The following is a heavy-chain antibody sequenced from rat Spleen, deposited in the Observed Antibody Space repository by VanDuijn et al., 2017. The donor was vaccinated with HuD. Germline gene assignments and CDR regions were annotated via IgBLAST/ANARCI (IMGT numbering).Heavy chain of an antibody. Sequence: EVQLVESGGVLVQPGRSMKLSCAASGFTFSNYYMAWVCQTPAKGLEWVASISSGGDNTYYRDSVKGRFTVSRDDANNTHYLQMDSLRSEDTATYYCAIHGGLRNWFDSWGQGTLVTVSS. V-gene: IGHV5-25*01. CDR1: GFTFSNYY. CDR2: ISSGGDNT. D-gene: IGHD1-11*01. CDR3: AIHGGLRNWFDS. J-gene: IGHJ3*01.